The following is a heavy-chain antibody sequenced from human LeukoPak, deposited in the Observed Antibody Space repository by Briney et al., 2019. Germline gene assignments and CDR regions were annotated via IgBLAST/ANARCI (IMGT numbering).Heavy chain of an antibody. CDR1: GYTFTGYY. V-gene: IGHV1-2*02. J-gene: IGHJ5*02. CDR2: INPNSGGT. Sequence: GASVKVSCKASGYTFTGYYMYWVRQAPGQGLEWMGWINPNSGGTNYAQKFQGRVTMTRDTSISTAYMELSRLRSDDTAVYYCARSRMVRGVMSWFDPWGQGTLVTVSS. CDR3: ARSRMVRGVMSWFDP. D-gene: IGHD3-10*01.